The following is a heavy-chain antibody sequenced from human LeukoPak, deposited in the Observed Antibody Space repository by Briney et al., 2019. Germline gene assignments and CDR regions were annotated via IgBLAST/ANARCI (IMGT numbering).Heavy chain of an antibody. J-gene: IGHJ4*02. Sequence: GGSLRLSCAASGFTFSSIAMTWVRQAPGKGLEWVSAFTAGGGTTYYADSVKGRFTISRDNAKNTLYLQMNSLRAEDTAIYYCAKAGYCSGGSCFDYFDYWGQGTLVTVSS. CDR1: GFTFSSIA. CDR3: AKAGYCSGGSCFDYFDY. CDR2: FTAGGGTT. D-gene: IGHD2-15*01. V-gene: IGHV3-23*01.